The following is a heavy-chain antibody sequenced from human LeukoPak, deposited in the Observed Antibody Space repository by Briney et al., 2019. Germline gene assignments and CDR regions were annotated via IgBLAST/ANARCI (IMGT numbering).Heavy chain of an antibody. V-gene: IGHV4-34*01. CDR2: INHSGST. CDR1: GGSFSGYY. D-gene: IGHD5-12*01. Sequence: SETLSLTCAVYGGSFSGYYWSWIRQPPGKGLEWIGEINHSGSTNYNPSLKSRVTISVDTSKNQFSLKLSSVTAADTAVCYCAVNKWLRSWYYWGQGTLVTVSS. CDR3: AVNKWLRSWYY. J-gene: IGHJ4*02.